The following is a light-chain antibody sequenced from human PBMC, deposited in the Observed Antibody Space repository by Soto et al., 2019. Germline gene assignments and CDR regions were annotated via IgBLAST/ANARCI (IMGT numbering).Light chain of an antibody. CDR3: QHYGSSPHT. V-gene: IGKV3-20*01. Sequence: EIVLTQSPGTLSLSPGERATLSCRASQSVSSSFLAWYQQKPGQAPRLLIYGASSRATGIPDRFSGSGSGTDFTLTISRLGPEDVAVYYCQHYGSSPHTYGGGTQGEIK. CDR2: GAS. J-gene: IGKJ4*01. CDR1: QSVSSSF.